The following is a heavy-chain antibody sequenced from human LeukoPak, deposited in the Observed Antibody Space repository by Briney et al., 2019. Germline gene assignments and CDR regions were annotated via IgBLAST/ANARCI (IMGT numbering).Heavy chain of an antibody. Sequence: ASVKVSCKASGYTFTSYGISWVRQAPGQGLEWMGIINPSGGSTSYAQKFQGRVTMTRDTSTSTVYMELSSLRSEDTAVYYCARDSGDSGWKRYFDYWGQGTLVTVSS. V-gene: IGHV1-46*01. D-gene: IGHD6-19*01. CDR2: INPSGGST. J-gene: IGHJ4*02. CDR3: ARDSGDSGWKRYFDY. CDR1: GYTFTSYG.